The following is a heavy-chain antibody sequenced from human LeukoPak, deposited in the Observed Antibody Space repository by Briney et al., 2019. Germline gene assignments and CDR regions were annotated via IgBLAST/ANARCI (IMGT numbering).Heavy chain of an antibody. Sequence: PGGSLRLSCAASGFSVSSYDMNSVRQAPGKGLEWVSYISSSGSTIYYADSVKGRFTISRDNAKNSLYLQMNSLRAEDTAVYYCAGRSGRDYYYYYMDVWGKGTTVTVSS. J-gene: IGHJ6*03. CDR1: GFSVSSYD. D-gene: IGHD3-10*01. CDR2: ISSSGSTI. V-gene: IGHV3-48*03. CDR3: AGRSGRDYYYYYMDV.